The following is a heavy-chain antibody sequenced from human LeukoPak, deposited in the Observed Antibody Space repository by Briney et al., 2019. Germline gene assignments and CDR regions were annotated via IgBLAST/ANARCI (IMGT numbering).Heavy chain of an antibody. CDR3: ARYGGPSSSRTTTINDY. CDR2: IYYSGST. D-gene: IGHD5-24*01. J-gene: IGHJ4*02. V-gene: IGHV4-39*01. CDR1: GGSISSSSYY. Sequence: SETLSLTCTVSGGSISSSSYYWGWIRKPPGKGLEWIGSIYYSGSTYYNPSLKSRVTISVDTSKNQSSLKLSSVTAADTAVSYCARYGGPSSSRTTTINDYWGQGTLVTVSS.